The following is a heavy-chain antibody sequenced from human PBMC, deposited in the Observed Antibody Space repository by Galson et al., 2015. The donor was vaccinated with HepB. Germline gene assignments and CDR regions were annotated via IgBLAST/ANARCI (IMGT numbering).Heavy chain of an antibody. D-gene: IGHD1-14*01. CDR1: GFTFSSYA. CDR2: ISGSGVTT. J-gene: IGHJ5*01. Sequence: SLRLSCAASGFTFSSYAMNWVRQAPGKGLEWVSLISGSGVTTYYADSVKGRFTISRDNSKNTLYLQMNSLRAEDTAFYYCARQILMGRQEPYSWFDSWGLGTLITVSS. CDR3: ARQILMGRQEPYSWFDS. V-gene: IGHV3-23*01.